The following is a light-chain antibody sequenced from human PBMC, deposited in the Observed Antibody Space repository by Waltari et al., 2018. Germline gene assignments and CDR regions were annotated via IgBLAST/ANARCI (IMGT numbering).Light chain of an antibody. CDR3: QHYESLPVT. Sequence: EIVFTQSPGTLSLSPGERATLPCRASQSISKYLAWYQQKPGQAPRLPIYHASSRPAGIPDRFSGSGAGTDFSLTISRLEPEDFAVDYCQHYESLPVTFGQGTKVEIK. V-gene: IGKV3-20*01. CDR2: HAS. CDR1: QSISKY. J-gene: IGKJ1*01.